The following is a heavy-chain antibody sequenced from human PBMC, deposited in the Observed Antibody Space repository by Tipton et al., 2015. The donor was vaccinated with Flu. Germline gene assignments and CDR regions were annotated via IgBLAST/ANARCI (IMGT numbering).Heavy chain of an antibody. CDR3: ARRYYDSSGPLDY. CDR1: GGSISSYY. CDR2: IYYSGST. Sequence: TLSLTCTVSGGSISSYYWSWIRQPPGKGLEWIGYIYYSGSTNYNPSLKSRVTISVDTSKIQFSLKLSSVTAADTAVYYCARRYYDSSGPLDYWGQGTLVTVSS. D-gene: IGHD3-22*01. J-gene: IGHJ4*02. V-gene: IGHV4-59*01.